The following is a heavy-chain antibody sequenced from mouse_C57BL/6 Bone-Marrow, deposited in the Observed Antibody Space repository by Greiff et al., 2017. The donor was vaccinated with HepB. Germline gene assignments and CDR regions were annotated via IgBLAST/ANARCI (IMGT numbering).Heavy chain of an antibody. V-gene: IGHV1-4*01. J-gene: IGHJ2*01. D-gene: IGHD1-1*01. Sequence: QVQLQQSGAELARPGASVKMSCKASGYTFTSYTMHWVKQRPGQGLEWIGYINPSSGYTKYNQKFKDKATLTADKSSSTAYMQLSSLTSEDSAVYYCARGGLLLRSLDYWGQGTTLTVSS. CDR1: GYTFTSYT. CDR2: INPSSGYT. CDR3: ARGGLLLRSLDY.